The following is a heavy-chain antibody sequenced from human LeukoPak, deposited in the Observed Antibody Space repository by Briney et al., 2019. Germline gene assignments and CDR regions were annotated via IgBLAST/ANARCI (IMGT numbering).Heavy chain of an antibody. CDR1: GGSISSYY. J-gene: IGHJ4*02. CDR3: ARHGYDSSGYYSFILEY. Sequence: ETLPLTCTVSGGSISSYYWSWIRQPPGKGLEWIGNIYYSGSTNYSPSLKSRVTISVDTSKNQFSLRLSSVTAADTAVYYCARHGYDSSGYYSFILEYWGQGTLVTVSP. CDR2: IYYSGST. V-gene: IGHV4-59*08. D-gene: IGHD3-22*01.